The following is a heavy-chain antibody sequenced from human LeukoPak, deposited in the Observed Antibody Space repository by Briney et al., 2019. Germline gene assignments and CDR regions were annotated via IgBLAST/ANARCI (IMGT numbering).Heavy chain of an antibody. CDR1: GFTFSSYA. J-gene: IGHJ4*02. CDR3: ARDPGMDGSSWYVLDN. D-gene: IGHD6-13*01. Sequence: GGSLRLSCAASGFTFSSYAMSWVRQAPGKGLEWVSAISGSGGTIYYADSVKGRFTISRDNAKNSLYLQMNSLRAEDTAVYYCARDPGMDGSSWYVLDNWGQGTLVTVSA. V-gene: IGHV3-23*01. CDR2: ISGSGGTI.